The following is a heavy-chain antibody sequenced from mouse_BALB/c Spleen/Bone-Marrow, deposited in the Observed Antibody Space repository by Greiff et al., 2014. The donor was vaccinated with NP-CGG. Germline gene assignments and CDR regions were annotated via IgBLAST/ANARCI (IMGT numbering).Heavy chain of an antibody. J-gene: IGHJ2*01. CDR2: ICSGSSTI. CDR1: GFTFSSFG. D-gene: IGHD2-3*01. V-gene: IGHV5-17*02. CDR3: AIEGYYDY. Sequence: EVKLMESGGGLVQPGGSRKLSCAASGFTFSSFGMHWVRQAPEKGLEWVAYICSGSSTIYYADTVKGRFTISRDNPKNTLFLQMTSLRSEDAAMYYCAIEGYYDYWGQGTTLTVAS.